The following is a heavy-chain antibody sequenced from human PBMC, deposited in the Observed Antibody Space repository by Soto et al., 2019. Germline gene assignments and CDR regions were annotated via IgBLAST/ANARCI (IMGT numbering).Heavy chain of an antibody. Sequence: GGSLRLSCAASGFTFSNYAMSWVRQAPGEGLEWVSSISGSGGSTYYADSVKGRFTFSRDNSRNTVYLQMNSLRAEDTAVYYCARAPNWNYESGYFDYWRQGTLVTVSS. D-gene: IGHD1-7*01. CDR2: ISGSGGST. CDR3: ARAPNWNYESGYFDY. V-gene: IGHV3-23*01. CDR1: GFTFSNYA. J-gene: IGHJ4*02.